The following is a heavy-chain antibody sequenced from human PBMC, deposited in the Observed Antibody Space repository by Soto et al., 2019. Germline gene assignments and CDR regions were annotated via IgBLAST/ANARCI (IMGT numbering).Heavy chain of an antibody. CDR2: ISAYNGNT. D-gene: IGHD2-2*01. Sequence: ASVKVSCKASGYTFTSYGISWVRQAPGQGLEWMGWISAYNGNTNYAQKLQGRVTMTTDTSTSTAYMELRSLRSDDTAVYYCARLVDCSSTSCHYYFDYWGQGTLVTVSS. CDR3: ARLVDCSSTSCHYYFDY. CDR1: GYTFTSYG. V-gene: IGHV1-18*01. J-gene: IGHJ4*02.